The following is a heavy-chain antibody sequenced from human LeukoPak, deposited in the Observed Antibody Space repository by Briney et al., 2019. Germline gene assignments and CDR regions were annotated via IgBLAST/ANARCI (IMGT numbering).Heavy chain of an antibody. Sequence: PGGSLRLSCAASGFTFSSYDMHWVRQAPGKGLEWVAVISYDGSNKYYAASVKGRFTISRDNSKNTLYLQMNSRRPEDTAVYYFAKDSSGDSFGIYGLDVWGQGTTVTVSS. CDR1: GFTFSSYD. CDR3: AKDSSGDSFGIYGLDV. D-gene: IGHD5-18*01. CDR2: ISYDGSNK. J-gene: IGHJ6*02. V-gene: IGHV3-30*18.